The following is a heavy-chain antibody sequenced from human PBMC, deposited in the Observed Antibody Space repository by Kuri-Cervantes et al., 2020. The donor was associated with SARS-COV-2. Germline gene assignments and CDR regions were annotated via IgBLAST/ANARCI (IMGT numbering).Heavy chain of an antibody. V-gene: IGHV1-18*04. CDR3: ARDLHDYGDYGIDY. CDR1: GYTFTSYG. Sequence: ASVKVSCKASGYTFTSYGISWVRQAPGQGLEWMGWISAYNGNTNYAQKLQGRVTMTTDTSTSTAYMELRSLRSDDTAVYYCARDLHDYGDYGIDYWGQGTLVTFSS. D-gene: IGHD4-17*01. CDR2: ISAYNGNT. J-gene: IGHJ4*02.